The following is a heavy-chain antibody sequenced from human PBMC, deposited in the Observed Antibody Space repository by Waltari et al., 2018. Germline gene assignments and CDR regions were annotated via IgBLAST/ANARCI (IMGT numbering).Heavy chain of an antibody. CDR1: DFTFSDYS. CDR2: ISSDGDSE. V-gene: IGHV3-30*09. CDR3: ARDKEDRVDY. D-gene: IGHD3-22*01. J-gene: IGHJ4*02. Sequence: VQLVEAGGGVVQPGGSLRLSCVASDFTFSDYSIHWVRQAPGQGLEWVSVISSDGDSERYEDSVKGRFAISRDNPGNTVYLQMNDLRAEDTGVYYCARDKEDRVDYWGQGILVSVSS.